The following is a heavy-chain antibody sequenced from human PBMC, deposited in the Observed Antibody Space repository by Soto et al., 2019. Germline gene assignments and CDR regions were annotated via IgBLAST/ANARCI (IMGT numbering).Heavy chain of an antibody. CDR2: IYHSGST. CDR1: SGSISSSNW. Sequence: SETLSLTCAVSSGSISSSNWWSWVRQPPGKGLEWIGEIYHSGSTNYNPSLKSRVTISVDKSKNQFSLKLSSVTAADTAVYYCASAAMFGELALGYWGQGTLVTVSS. CDR3: ASAAMFGELALGY. J-gene: IGHJ4*02. V-gene: IGHV4-4*02. D-gene: IGHD3-10*02.